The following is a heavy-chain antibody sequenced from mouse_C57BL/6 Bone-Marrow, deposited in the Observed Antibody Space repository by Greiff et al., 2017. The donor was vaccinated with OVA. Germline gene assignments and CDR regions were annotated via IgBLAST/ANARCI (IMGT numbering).Heavy chain of an antibody. CDR2: IRNKANGYTT. Sequence: EVKLVESGGGLVQPGGSLSLSCAASGFTFPDYYMSWVRQPPGTALEWLGFIRNKANGYTTEYSASVKGRITISRDNSQSILYHQMNALRAEDSATYYCASYSNYENYWGQGTSVTVSS. D-gene: IGHD2-1*01. J-gene: IGHJ4*01. CDR1: GFTFPDYY. V-gene: IGHV7-3*01. CDR3: ASYSNYENY.